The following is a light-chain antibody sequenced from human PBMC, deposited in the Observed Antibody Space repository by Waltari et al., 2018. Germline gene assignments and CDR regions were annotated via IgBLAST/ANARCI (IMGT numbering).Light chain of an antibody. J-gene: IGKJ2*01. CDR1: QSVDSNY. V-gene: IGKV3-20*01. Sequence: EIVLTRSPGTLSLSPGERAALSCRASQSVDSNYLAWYQQKPGQAPRLLIYGASRRATGIPDKFSGSGSGTDFTLTISRLEPEDFAVYYCQHFGRSPPNTFGQGTKLEIK. CDR3: QHFGRSPPNT. CDR2: GAS.